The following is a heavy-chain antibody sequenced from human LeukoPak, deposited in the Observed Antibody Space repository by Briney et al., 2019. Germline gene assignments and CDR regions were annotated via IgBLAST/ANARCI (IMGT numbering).Heavy chain of an antibody. J-gene: IGHJ4*02. CDR3: AKDRSSISCYSDS. CDR1: GLTFSSYG. Sequence: PGGSLRLSCGASGLTFSSYGMHWVRQAPGKGLEWVAFIHFDGSNEQYADSVKGRFTISRDNSKNTLYLQMHSLRAEDTAVYYCAKDRSSISCYSDSWGQGTLVIVSS. CDR2: IHFDGSNE. D-gene: IGHD2-2*01. V-gene: IGHV3-30*02.